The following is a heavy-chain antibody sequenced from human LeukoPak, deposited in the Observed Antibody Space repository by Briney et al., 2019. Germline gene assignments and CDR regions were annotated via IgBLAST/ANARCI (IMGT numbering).Heavy chain of an antibody. CDR2: IYHSGST. CDR3: ARHIVVVGAFDI. CDR1: GASISNSRDY. Sequence: SETLSLTCTVSGASISNSRDYWGWIRQPPGKGLEWIGSIYHSGSTYYNPSLKSRVTISVDTSKNQFSLKLSSVTAADTAVYYCARHIVVVGAFDIWGQGTMVTVSS. D-gene: IGHD2-15*01. J-gene: IGHJ3*02. V-gene: IGHV4-39*01.